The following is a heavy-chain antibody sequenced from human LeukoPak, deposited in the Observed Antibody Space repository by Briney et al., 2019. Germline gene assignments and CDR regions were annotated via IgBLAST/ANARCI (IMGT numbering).Heavy chain of an antibody. CDR2: MNPNSGNT. J-gene: IGHJ5*02. D-gene: IGHD3-10*01. CDR3: ARKGYYGSGSYPNWFDP. CDR1: GYTFTSYD. Sequence: ASVKVSCKASGYTFTSYDINWVRQATGQGLEWMGWMNPNSGNTGYAQKFQGRVTMTRNTSISTAYMELSSLRSEDTAVYYCARKGYYGSGSYPNWFDPWGQGTLVTVSS. V-gene: IGHV1-8*01.